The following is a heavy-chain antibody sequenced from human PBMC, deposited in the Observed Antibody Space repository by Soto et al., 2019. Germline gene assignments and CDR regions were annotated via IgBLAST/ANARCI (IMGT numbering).Heavy chain of an antibody. V-gene: IGHV4-34*01. J-gene: IGHJ4*02. CDR3: ARGRVTGTTYDY. Sequence: SETLSLTCAVYGGSFSGYYWSWIRQPPGKGLEWIGEINHSGSTNYNPSLKSRVTISVDTSKNQFSLKLSSVTAADTAVYYCARGRVTGTTYDYWGQGTPVTVSS. D-gene: IGHD1-20*01. CDR1: GGSFSGYY. CDR2: INHSGST.